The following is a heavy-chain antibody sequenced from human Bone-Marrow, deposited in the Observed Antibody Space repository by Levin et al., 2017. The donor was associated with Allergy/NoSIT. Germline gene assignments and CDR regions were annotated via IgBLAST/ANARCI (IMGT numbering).Heavy chain of an antibody. CDR2: ITSSGTYI. D-gene: IGHD5-12*01. CDR3: ARGLEYSGLP. CDR1: GFTFSSYS. Sequence: GGSLRLSCAASGFTFSSYSMNWVRQAPGKGLDWVSSITSSGTYIYYADSVKGRFTISRDNAKNSLFLQMNSLTAADTAVYYCARGLEYSGLPWGQGTLATVSS. V-gene: IGHV3-21*01. J-gene: IGHJ5*02.